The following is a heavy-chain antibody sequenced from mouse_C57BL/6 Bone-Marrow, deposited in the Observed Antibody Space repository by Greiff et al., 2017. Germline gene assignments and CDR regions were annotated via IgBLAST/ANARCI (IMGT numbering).Heavy chain of an antibody. CDR3: ARSRLLRFDY. CDR1: GFNIKDYY. CDR2: LDPEDGET. Sequence: VQLKQSGAELVKPAASVKFSCTASGFNIKDYYMHWVKQRTEQGLEWIGRLDPEDGETKYAPKFQGKATITADTSSHTAYLQLSSLTSEDTAVYYCARSRLLRFDYWGQGTTLTVSS. J-gene: IGHJ2*01. D-gene: IGHD3-2*02. V-gene: IGHV14-2*01.